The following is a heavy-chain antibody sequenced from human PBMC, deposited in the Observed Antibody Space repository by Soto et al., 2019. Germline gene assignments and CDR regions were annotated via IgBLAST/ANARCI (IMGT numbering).Heavy chain of an antibody. V-gene: IGHV4-34*01. CDR3: ARGVRLFRASFDP. D-gene: IGHD2-15*01. Sequence: QVHLQQWGAGLLKPSETLSLTCAVYGGWFSDTYWNWFRQPPGKGLEWIGEINHNTNTIYHPSLTSRVTTSVDTSKNHFSLKLTSVTAADTAVYYCARGVRLFRASFDPWGQGTLVTVSS. J-gene: IGHJ5*02. CDR1: GGWFSDTY. CDR2: INHNTNT.